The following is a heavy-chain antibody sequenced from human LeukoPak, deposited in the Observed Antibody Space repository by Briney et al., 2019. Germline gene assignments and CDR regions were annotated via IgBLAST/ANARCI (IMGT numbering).Heavy chain of an antibody. CDR2: ISSSGTTT. CDR3: ARVSRGYDDHYYYYYYMDV. J-gene: IGHJ6*03. V-gene: IGHV3-11*01. D-gene: IGHD3-3*01. CDR1: GFTFTSYW. Sequence: GGSLRLSCAASGFTFTSYWMTWIRQAPGKGLEWLSYISSSGTTTYYADSVRGRFTISRDNAKNSLYLQMNSLRAEDTAVYYCARVSRGYDDHYYYYYYMDVWGKGTTVTISS.